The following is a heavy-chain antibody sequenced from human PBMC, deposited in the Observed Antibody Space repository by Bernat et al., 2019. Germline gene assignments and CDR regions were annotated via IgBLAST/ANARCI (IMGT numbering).Heavy chain of an antibody. CDR2: IKRRSDDGTT. Sequence: EVQLVESGGALVQPGGSLRLSCAASGFTFSNAWMSWVRQAPGKGLEWVGRIKRRSDDGTTEYAAPVKGRFTISRDDSKNTLYLQMNSLKTEDTAVYYCSSYGSGKEFDYWGQGTLVTVSS. J-gene: IGHJ4*02. CDR1: GFTFSNAW. V-gene: IGHV3-15*02. CDR3: SSYGSGKEFDY. D-gene: IGHD3-10*01.